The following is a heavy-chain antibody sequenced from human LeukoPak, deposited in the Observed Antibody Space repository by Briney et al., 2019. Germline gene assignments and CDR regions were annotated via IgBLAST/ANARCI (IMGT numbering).Heavy chain of an antibody. CDR2: IIPIFGTA. CDR1: GGTFSSYA. D-gene: IGHD3-16*01. Sequence: SVKVSCKASGGTFSSYAISWVRQAPGQGLDWMGGIIPIFGTANYAQKFQGRVTITADKSTSTAYMELSSLRSEDTAVYYCAKDLSSWPQSWGWFDPWGQGTLVTVSS. V-gene: IGHV1-69*06. J-gene: IGHJ5*02. CDR3: AKDLSSWPQSWGWFDP.